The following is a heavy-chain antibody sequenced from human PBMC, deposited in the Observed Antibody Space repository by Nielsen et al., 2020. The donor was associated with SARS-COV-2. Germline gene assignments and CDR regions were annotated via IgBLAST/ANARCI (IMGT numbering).Heavy chain of an antibody. D-gene: IGHD2-8*01. CDR3: ATDLLIPPRGWFDS. CDR2: ISYDGSNK. V-gene: IGHV3-30-3*01. Sequence: GGSLRLSCAASGFTFSSYAMHWVRQAPGKGLEWVAIISYDGSNKYYADSVKGRFTISRDNSKNTLYLQMNSLRPGDTAVYYCATDLLIPPRGWFDSWGQGTLVTVSS. J-gene: IGHJ5*01. CDR1: GFTFSSYA.